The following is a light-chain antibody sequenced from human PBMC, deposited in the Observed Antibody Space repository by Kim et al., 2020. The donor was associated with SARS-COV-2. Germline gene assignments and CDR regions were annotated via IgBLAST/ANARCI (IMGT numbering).Light chain of an antibody. CDR1: SRDVGGYNY. V-gene: IGLV2-11*01. CDR3: CSYAGSYTYV. CDR2: DVS. J-gene: IGLJ1*01. Sequence: GRSVTISCTGTSRDVGGYNYVSWYQQHPGKAPKLMIYDVSKWPSGVPDRFSGSKSGNTASLTISGLQAEDEADYYCCSYAGSYTYVFGTGTKVTVL.